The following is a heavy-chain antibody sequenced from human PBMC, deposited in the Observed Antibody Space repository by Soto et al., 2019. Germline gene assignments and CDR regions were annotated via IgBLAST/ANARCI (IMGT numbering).Heavy chain of an antibody. Sequence: QVQLLQSGAEVKKPGASVKVSCKASGYTFTNYGITWVRQAPGQGLEWMGWISAYNGDTHYTQRLQGRVTMTTDTSTSTAYMELRGLRSDDTAVYYCAIVRKLVGYFCFYMDVWGKGTTVTVSS. CDR2: ISAYNGDT. J-gene: IGHJ6*03. D-gene: IGHD6-6*01. CDR3: AIVRKLVGYFCFYMDV. CDR1: GYTFTNYG. V-gene: IGHV1-18*01.